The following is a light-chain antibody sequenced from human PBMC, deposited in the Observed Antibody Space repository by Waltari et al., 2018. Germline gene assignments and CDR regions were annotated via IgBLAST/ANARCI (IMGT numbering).Light chain of an antibody. CDR2: WAS. CDR3: QQYYSPPHT. Sequence: DIVMTQSPDSLAVSLGERATINCKSSQSVLYSSNNKNYLAWYKQKPGQPPKLLIYWASTRESGVPDRFSGSGSGTDVTLTISSLQAEDVAVYYCQQYYSPPHTFGQGTKLEIK. V-gene: IGKV4-1*01. CDR1: QSVLYSSNNKNY. J-gene: IGKJ2*01.